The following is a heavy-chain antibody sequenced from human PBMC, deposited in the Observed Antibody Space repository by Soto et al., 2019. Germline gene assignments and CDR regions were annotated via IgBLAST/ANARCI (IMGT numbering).Heavy chain of an antibody. Sequence: GGSLRLSCAASGFNVSSNSMNWVRQAPGKGLEWLSLIHSDANTKYADSVKGRFTVSRDSSENKFYLQMNSLRAEDTAVYYCARHVWLESWGQGALVTVSS. V-gene: IGHV3-53*01. CDR1: GFNVSSNS. CDR2: IHSDANT. J-gene: IGHJ5*01. CDR3: ARHVWLES.